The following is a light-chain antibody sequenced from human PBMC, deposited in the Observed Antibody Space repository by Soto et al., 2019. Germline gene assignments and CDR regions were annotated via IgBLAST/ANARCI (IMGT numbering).Light chain of an antibody. Sequence: QSVLTQPASVSGCPGQSITISCTGTSSDVGSYNLVSWYQQHPGKAPKLMIYEGSKRPSGVSNRFSGSKSGNTASLTISGLQAEDEADYYCCSYASSTTYVFGTGTKVTVL. CDR1: SSDVGSYNL. CDR3: CSYASSTTYV. CDR2: EGS. J-gene: IGLJ1*01. V-gene: IGLV2-23*01.